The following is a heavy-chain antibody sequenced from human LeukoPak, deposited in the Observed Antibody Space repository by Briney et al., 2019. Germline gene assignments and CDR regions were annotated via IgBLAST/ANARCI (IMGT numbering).Heavy chain of an antibody. Sequence: ASVKVSCKASGYTFTDYYIHWVRQAPGQGLEWMGWINPHTGATRYAQNFQGRVTMTRDTTACMELSRLTFDDTAMYYCGRDRYGKVDYWGQGTLVTVSS. CDR1: GYTFTDYY. CDR2: INPHTGAT. CDR3: GRDRYGKVDY. V-gene: IGHV1-2*02. J-gene: IGHJ4*02. D-gene: IGHD3-9*01.